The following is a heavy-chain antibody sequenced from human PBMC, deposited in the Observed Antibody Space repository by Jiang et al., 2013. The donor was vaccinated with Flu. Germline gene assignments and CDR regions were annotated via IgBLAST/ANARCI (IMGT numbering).Heavy chain of an antibody. CDR3: ARRLNHFDSSDDTAFDI. J-gene: IGHJ3*02. Sequence: RYSPSFRGQVSISADKSITTAYLQWSSLKASDTAMYYCARRLNHFDSSDDTAFDIWGQGTMVTVSS. V-gene: IGHV5-51*01. D-gene: IGHD3-22*01.